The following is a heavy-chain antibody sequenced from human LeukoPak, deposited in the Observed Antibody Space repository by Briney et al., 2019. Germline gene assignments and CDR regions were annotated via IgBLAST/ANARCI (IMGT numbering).Heavy chain of an antibody. CDR2: INHSGST. Sequence: PSETLSLTCAVYGGSFSIYYWSWIRQPPGKGLEWIEEINHSGSTNYNPSLKSRVTISVDTSKNQFSLKLSSVTAADTAVYYCARAYSSSWYYFDYWGQGTLVTVSS. CDR3: ARAYSSSWYYFDY. J-gene: IGHJ4*02. CDR1: GGSFSIYY. D-gene: IGHD6-13*01. V-gene: IGHV4-34*01.